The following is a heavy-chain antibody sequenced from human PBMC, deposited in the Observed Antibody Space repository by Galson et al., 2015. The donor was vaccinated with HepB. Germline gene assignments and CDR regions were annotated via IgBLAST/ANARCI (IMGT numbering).Heavy chain of an antibody. V-gene: IGHV7-4-1*02. Sequence: SVKVSCKASGYTFTSYAMNWVRQAPGQGLEWMGWINTNTGNPTYAQGFTGRFVFSLDTSVSTAYLQISSLKAEDTAVYYCARGYGPPRYGDYVYYYYGMDVWGQGTTVTVSS. CDR3: ARGYGPPRYGDYVYYYYGMDV. CDR1: GYTFTSYA. D-gene: IGHD4-17*01. J-gene: IGHJ6*02. CDR2: INTNTGNP.